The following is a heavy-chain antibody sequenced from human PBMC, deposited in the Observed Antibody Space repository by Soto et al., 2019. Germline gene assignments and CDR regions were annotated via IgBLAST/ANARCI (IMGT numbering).Heavy chain of an antibody. CDR1: GGSISSGGYF. D-gene: IGHD3-10*01. J-gene: IGHJ3*02. CDR2: INYSGST. Sequence: QVQLQESGPGLVKPSQTLSLTCTVSGGSISSGGYFWSWIRQHPGKGLEWIGDINYSGSTYSNPSLKSRVTISVDTSKNQFSLKLSSGTAADTAVYYCARDILLWFGELPPRAHDAFDIWGQGTMVTVSS. CDR3: ARDILLWFGELPPRAHDAFDI. V-gene: IGHV4-31*03.